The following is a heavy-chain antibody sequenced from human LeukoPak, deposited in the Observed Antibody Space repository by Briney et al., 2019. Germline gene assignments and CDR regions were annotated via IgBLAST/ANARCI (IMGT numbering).Heavy chain of an antibody. V-gene: IGHV4-59*01. J-gene: IGHJ4*02. Sequence: PSETLSLTCTVSGGSIIAFYWSWIRQPPGKGLEWIGYIYYSGSTNYTPSLKSRVTMSVDTSKNQFSLKLSSVTAADTAVYYCARGRYCSDGSCYLDYWGQGTLVTASS. CDR1: GGSIIAFY. D-gene: IGHD2-15*01. CDR2: IYYSGST. CDR3: ARGRYCSDGSCYLDY.